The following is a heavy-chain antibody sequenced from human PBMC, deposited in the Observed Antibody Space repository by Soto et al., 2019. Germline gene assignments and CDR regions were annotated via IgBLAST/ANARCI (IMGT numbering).Heavy chain of an antibody. CDR1: GFTFSSYA. J-gene: IGHJ4*02. Sequence: QVQLVESGGGVVQPGRSLRLSCAASGFTFSSYAMHWVRQAPGKGLERVAVISYDGSNKYYADSVKGRFTISRDNPKNTLYLQLNTLRAEDTAVYYCARGSGVHRSSPATDYRGQGTLVTVSS. CDR2: ISYDGSNK. V-gene: IGHV3-30-3*01. CDR3: ARGSGVHRSSPATDY. D-gene: IGHD3-10*01.